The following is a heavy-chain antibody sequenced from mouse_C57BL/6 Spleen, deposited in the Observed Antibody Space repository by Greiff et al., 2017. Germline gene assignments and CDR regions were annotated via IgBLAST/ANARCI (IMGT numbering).Heavy chain of an antibody. Sequence: EVKLQESGPGFVKPSQSLSLTCSVTGYSITSGYYWNWLRQFPGNKLEWMGYISYDGSNNYNPSLKNRISITRDTSKNQFFLKLNSVTTEDTATYYCARLWLLFYAMDYWGQGTSVTVSS. CDR2: ISYDGSN. CDR1: GYSITSGYY. CDR3: ARLWLLFYAMDY. J-gene: IGHJ4*01. V-gene: IGHV3-6*01. D-gene: IGHD2-2*01.